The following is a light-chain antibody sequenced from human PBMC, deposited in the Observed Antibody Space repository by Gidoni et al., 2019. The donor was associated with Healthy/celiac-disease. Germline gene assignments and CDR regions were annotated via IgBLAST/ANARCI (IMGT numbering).Light chain of an antibody. CDR1: QSLLHSNGYNY. CDR2: LGS. Sequence: DIVMTQSPLSLPVTPGEQASISCRSSQSLLHSNGYNYLDWYLQKPGQSPQLLIYLGSTRASGVPDRVRGSGSGTDFTLKISRVEAGDFGVYYCMQALQTWTFGQXTKVEIK. J-gene: IGKJ1*01. CDR3: MQALQTWT. V-gene: IGKV2-28*01.